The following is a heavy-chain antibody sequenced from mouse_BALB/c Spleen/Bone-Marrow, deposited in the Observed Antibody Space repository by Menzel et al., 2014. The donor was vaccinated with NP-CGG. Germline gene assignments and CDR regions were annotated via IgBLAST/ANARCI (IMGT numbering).Heavy chain of an antibody. CDR2: INPYNGDT. V-gene: IGHV1-20*02. Sequence: VQLKQSGTELVKPGASGKISCKASGYSFTGYFMNWVMQSHGKSLEWIGRINPYNGDTFYNQKFKGKATLTVDKSSSTAHMELRSLASEDSAVYYCARDYYDYYFDYWGQGTTLTVSS. CDR3: ARDYYDYYFDY. J-gene: IGHJ2*01. D-gene: IGHD2-4*01. CDR1: GYSFTGYF.